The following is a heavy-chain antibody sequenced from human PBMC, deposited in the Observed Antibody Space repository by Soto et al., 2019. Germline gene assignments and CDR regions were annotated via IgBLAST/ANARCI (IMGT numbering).Heavy chain of an antibody. CDR3: ARSIGYDFAFDI. CDR1: GGTFSSYT. J-gene: IGHJ3*02. CDR2: IIPILGIA. V-gene: IGHV1-69*02. Sequence: QVQLVQSGAEVKKPGSSVKVSCKASGGTFSSYTISWVRQAPGQGLEWMGRIIPILGIANYAQKFQGRVTITADKSTSTAYMELRSLRSEDTAVYYCARSIGYDFAFDIWGQGTMVTVSS. D-gene: IGHD5-12*01.